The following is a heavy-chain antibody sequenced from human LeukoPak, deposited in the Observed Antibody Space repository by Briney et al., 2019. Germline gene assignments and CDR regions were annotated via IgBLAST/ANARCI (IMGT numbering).Heavy chain of an antibody. CDR1: GGSISSYY. J-gene: IGHJ6*04. Sequence: SETLSLTCTVSGGSISSYYWSWIRQPPGKGLEWIGYIYYSGSTNYNPSLKSRVTISVDTSKNQFSLKLSSVTAADTAVYYCARDTAMGLYYYGMDVWGKGPRSPSPQ. CDR2: IYYSGST. D-gene: IGHD5-18*01. V-gene: IGHV4-59*01. CDR3: ARDTAMGLYYYGMDV.